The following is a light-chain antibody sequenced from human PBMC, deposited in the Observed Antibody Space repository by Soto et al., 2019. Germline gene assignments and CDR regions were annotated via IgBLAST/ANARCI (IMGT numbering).Light chain of an antibody. CDR1: QSIISY. J-gene: IGKJ4*01. CDR3: QQSYSTPLT. V-gene: IGKV1-39*01. Sequence: DIQMTKPPYSLSASVGDRVTITCRASQSIISYLNWYQQKPGKAPKLLIYAASSLQSGVPSRFSGSGSGTDFTLTISSLQPEDFATYYCQQSYSTPLTFGGGTKVDIK. CDR2: AAS.